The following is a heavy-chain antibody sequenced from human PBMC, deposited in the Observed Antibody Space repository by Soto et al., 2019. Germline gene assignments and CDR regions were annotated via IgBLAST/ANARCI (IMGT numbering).Heavy chain of an antibody. Sequence: QVQLQESGPGLVKPSQTLSLTCTVSGGSISSGGYYWSWIRQHPGKGLEWIGYIYYSGSTYYNPSLKSRVTISVDTSKNQFSLKLSSVTDADTAVYYCARDLSSGYDGEGWFDPWGQGTLVTVSS. CDR3: ARDLSSGYDGEGWFDP. J-gene: IGHJ5*02. V-gene: IGHV4-31*03. CDR1: GGSISSGGYY. D-gene: IGHD3-22*01. CDR2: IYYSGST.